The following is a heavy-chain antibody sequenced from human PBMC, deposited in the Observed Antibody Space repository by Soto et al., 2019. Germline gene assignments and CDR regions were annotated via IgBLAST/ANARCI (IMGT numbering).Heavy chain of an antibody. Sequence: GGSLRLSCAASGFTFSSYSMNWVRQAPGKGLEWVSSISSSSSYIYYADSVKGRFTISRDNAKNSLYLQMNSLRAEDTAVYYCASLHSIAARETFDAFDIWGQGTMVTVSS. V-gene: IGHV3-21*01. CDR1: GFTFSSYS. CDR2: ISSSSSYI. J-gene: IGHJ3*02. CDR3: ASLHSIAARETFDAFDI. D-gene: IGHD6-6*01.